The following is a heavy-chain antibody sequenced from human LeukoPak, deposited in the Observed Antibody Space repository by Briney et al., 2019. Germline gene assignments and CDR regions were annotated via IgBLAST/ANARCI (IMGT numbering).Heavy chain of an antibody. CDR1: GFTFSDYY. CDR3: ARDPYNWNDLPRDY. V-gene: IGHV3-11*04. J-gene: IGHJ4*02. CDR2: ISSGDGPT. Sequence: GGSLRLSCAASGFTFSDYYMTWIRQASGKGLEWISSISSGDGPTYYADSVKGRFTISRDNAKNSLYLQMNSLRAEDTAVYYCARDPYNWNDLPRDYWGQGTLVTVSS. D-gene: IGHD1-1*01.